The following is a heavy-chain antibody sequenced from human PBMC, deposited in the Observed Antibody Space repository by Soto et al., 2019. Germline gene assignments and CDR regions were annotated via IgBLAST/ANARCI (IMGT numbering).Heavy chain of an antibody. CDR3: ARDREYCSGGSCYLPKYGMDV. Sequence: SAETLSLTCTVSGCSISSYYWSWIRQPPGKGLEWIGYIYYNGSTNYNPSLKSRVTISVDTSKTQFSLKLSSVTDADTAVYYCARDREYCSGGSCYLPKYGMDVWGQGTTVTVSS. V-gene: IGHV4-59*01. CDR2: IYYNGST. J-gene: IGHJ6*02. D-gene: IGHD2-15*01. CDR1: GCSISSYY.